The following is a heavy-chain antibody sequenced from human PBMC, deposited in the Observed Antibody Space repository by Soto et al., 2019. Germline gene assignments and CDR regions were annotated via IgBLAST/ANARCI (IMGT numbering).Heavy chain of an antibody. CDR3: ARECVCGLVPIIPPDD. V-gene: IGHV3-30*04. CDR2: ISYDGSQT. J-gene: IGHJ4*02. CDR1: GFQFGSYA. D-gene: IGHD5-12*01. Sequence: VQLVQSGGGVVQPGGSLRLSCAATGFQFGSYAMHWVRQAPGRGLEWVAHISYDGSQTYDGDSVKGRLTIARDNSENTQYLEKNSLRLQDTAGDYCARECVCGLVPIIPPDDWGQGVLVSVSS.